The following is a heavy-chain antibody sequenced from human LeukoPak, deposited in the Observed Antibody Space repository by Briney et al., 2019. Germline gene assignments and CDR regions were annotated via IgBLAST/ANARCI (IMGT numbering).Heavy chain of an antibody. CDR3: AKPPVDSSSWYYFDY. CDR1: GFTFSSYG. CDR2: ISYDGSNK. J-gene: IGHJ4*02. Sequence: GSLRLSCAASGFTFSSYGMHWVRQAPGKGLEWVGVISYDGSNKYYADSVKGRFTISRDNSKNTLYLQMNSLRAEDTAVYYCAKPPVDSSSWYYFDYWGQGTLVTVSS. V-gene: IGHV3-30*18. D-gene: IGHD6-13*01.